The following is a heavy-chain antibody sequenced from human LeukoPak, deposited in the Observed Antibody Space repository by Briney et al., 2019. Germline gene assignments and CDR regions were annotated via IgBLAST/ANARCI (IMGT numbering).Heavy chain of an antibody. CDR3: AKLGKIYDFWSGYYTDAFDI. Sequence: GGSLRLSCAASGFTFSSYAMSWVRQAPGKGLEWVSAISGSGGSTYYADSVKGRFTISRDNSKNTLYLQMNSLRAEDTAVYYCAKLGKIYDFWSGYYTDAFDIWGQGTMVTVS. CDR1: GFTFSSYA. J-gene: IGHJ3*02. V-gene: IGHV3-23*01. CDR2: ISGSGGST. D-gene: IGHD3-3*01.